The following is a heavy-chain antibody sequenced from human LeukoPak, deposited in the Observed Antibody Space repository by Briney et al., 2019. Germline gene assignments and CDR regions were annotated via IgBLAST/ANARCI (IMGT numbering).Heavy chain of an antibody. CDR1: GYTFTGYY. D-gene: IGHD2-2*01. Sequence: ASVKVSCKASGYTFTGYYMHWVRQAPGQGLEWMGWINPNSGGTNYAQKFQGRVTMTRDTSISTAYMELSRLRSDDTAVYYCAREGYCSSTSCYALKYWGQGTLVTASS. CDR2: INPNSGGT. CDR3: AREGYCSSTSCYALKY. J-gene: IGHJ4*02. V-gene: IGHV1-2*02.